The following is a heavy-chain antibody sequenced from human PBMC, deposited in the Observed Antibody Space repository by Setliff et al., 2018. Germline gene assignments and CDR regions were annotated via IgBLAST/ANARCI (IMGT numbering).Heavy chain of an antibody. Sequence: GGSLRLSCAASGFTFSSFGMHWVRQAPGKGLEWVSVIWYDGSNKYYGDSVKGRFTISRDNSKNTLYLQMNSLRVEDTAVYYCARQAADYWGQGTLVTSPQ. D-gene: IGHD6-25*01. V-gene: IGHV3-33*01. CDR3: ARQAADY. J-gene: IGHJ4*02. CDR2: IWYDGSNK. CDR1: GFTFSSFG.